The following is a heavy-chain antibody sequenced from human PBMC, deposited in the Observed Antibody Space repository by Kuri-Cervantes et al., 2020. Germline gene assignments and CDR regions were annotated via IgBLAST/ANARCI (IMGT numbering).Heavy chain of an antibody. CDR3: ARGGITGSGWVDY. Sequence: ASVKVSSKASGYTFTGYYMHWVRQALGQGLEWMGWINPNSGGTNYAQKFQGRVTMTRDTSISTAYMELSRLRSDDTAVYYCARGGITGSGWVDYWGQGTLVTVSS. CDR1: GYTFTGYY. D-gene: IGHD6-19*01. J-gene: IGHJ4*02. CDR2: INPNSGGT. V-gene: IGHV1-2*02.